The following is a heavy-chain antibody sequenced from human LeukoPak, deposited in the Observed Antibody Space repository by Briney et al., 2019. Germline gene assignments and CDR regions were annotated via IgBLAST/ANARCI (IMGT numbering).Heavy chain of an antibody. V-gene: IGHV4-4*08. CDR2: IFTSGST. CDR3: ARGKRDARFDY. Sequence: SETLSLTCTVSGGPIKYNYWSWIRQPPGKGLEWIGYIFTSGSTYYNPSLKSRVTISVDTSKNQFSLKLSSVTAADTAVYYCARGKRDARFDYWGQGTLVTVSS. D-gene: IGHD5-24*01. CDR1: GGPIKYNY. J-gene: IGHJ4*02.